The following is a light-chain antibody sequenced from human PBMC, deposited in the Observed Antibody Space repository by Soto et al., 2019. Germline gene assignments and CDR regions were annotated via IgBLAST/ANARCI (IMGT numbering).Light chain of an antibody. CDR1: SGSIASNY. CDR3: QSYDNNNQV. J-gene: IGLJ2*01. V-gene: IGLV6-57*03. Sequence: NFMLTQPHSVSESPGKTVTISCTRSSGSIASNYVQWHQQRPGSAPTTVIYEDNQRLSGVPDRFSGSIDSSSNSASLTISGLKTEDEADYYCQSYDNNNQVFGGGTKLT. CDR2: EDN.